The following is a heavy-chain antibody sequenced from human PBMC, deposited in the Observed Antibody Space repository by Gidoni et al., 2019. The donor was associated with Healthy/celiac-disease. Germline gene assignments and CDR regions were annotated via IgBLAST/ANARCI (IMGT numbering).Heavy chain of an antibody. V-gene: IGHV3-30*18. J-gene: IGHJ3*02. Sequence: QVQLGESGGGVVQPGRSLRLSCSASGFTFSPYGINWFRQATGKGLEWVAVISYDGTNKYYADSVKGRFTISRDTSKNTLYMQMNSLRAEDTAVYYCAKGPGVDWNDVRALDILGQGTMVTVSS. CDR1: GFTFSPYG. D-gene: IGHD1-1*01. CDR3: AKGPGVDWNDVRALDI. CDR2: ISYDGTNK.